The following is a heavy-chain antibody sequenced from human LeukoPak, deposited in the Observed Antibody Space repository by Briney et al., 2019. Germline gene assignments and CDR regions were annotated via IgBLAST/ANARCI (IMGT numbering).Heavy chain of an antibody. CDR2: TSGSGFNT. D-gene: IGHD5-18*01. CDR1: GFTFNNYG. CDR3: AKDDRIQTRRYSYNY. J-gene: IGHJ4*02. Sequence: PGGSLRLSCVVSGFTFNNYGMSWVRQAPGKGLEWVSATSGSGFNTYYADSVKGRFTISRDNSQNTLYLQMNSLRAEDTAVYYCAKDDRIQTRRYSYNYWGQGTLVTVSS. V-gene: IGHV3-23*01.